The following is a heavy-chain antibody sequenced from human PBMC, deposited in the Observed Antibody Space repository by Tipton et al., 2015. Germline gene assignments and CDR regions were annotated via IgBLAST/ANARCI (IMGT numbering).Heavy chain of an antibody. CDR2: IYYSGST. V-gene: IGHV4-59*01. CDR3: ATLVDGYSRIP. D-gene: IGHD5-24*01. Sequence: TLSLTCNVSGGSITSYYWSWIRQPPGKGLEWIGYIYYSGSTKYSPSLKSRVTMSRDTSKTQFSLKMSSVTASDAAVYYCATLVDGYSRIPWGQGTRVTVSS. J-gene: IGHJ5*02. CDR1: GGSITSYY.